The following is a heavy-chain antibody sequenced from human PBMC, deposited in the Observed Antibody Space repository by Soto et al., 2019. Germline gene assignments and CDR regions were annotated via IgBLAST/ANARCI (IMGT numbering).Heavy chain of an antibody. CDR1: GGSVSSSNYY. CDR2: IYYSGNT. D-gene: IGHD7-27*01. CDR3: ARLYWGRYFDL. Sequence: PSETLSLTCTVSGGSVSSSNYYWGWVRQPPGRGLEWIGSIYYSGNTYYNPSLKSRVTIPVDTSENQFSLKLSSVTAADTAVFYCARLYWGRYFDLWGRGTLVTVSS. V-gene: IGHV4-39*01. J-gene: IGHJ2*01.